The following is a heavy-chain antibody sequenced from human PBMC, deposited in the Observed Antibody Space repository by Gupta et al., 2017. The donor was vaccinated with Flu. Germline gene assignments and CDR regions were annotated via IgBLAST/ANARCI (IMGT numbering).Heavy chain of an antibody. J-gene: IGHJ4*02. Sequence: QVQLVQSGAEVKKPGASVKVSCKASGYTFISYYIHWVRQAPGQGLEWMGIINPSGGATTYAHEFEGRITMTRDTSTSTVYMELISLRSEDTAVYYCARRLELGGSRGFDYWGQGTLVTVSS. V-gene: IGHV1-46*01. CDR3: ARRLELGGSRGFDY. CDR2: INPSGGAT. D-gene: IGHD1-26*01. CDR1: GYTFISYY.